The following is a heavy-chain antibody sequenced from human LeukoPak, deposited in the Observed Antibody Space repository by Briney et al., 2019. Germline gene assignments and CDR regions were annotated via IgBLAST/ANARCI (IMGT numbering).Heavy chain of an antibody. V-gene: IGHV4-59*01. D-gene: IGHD3-22*01. CDR1: GDSISTYY. CDR3: ARGVGSGYTDE. Sequence: SETLSPTCTVSGDSISTYYWTWIRQSPGKGLEWIGYIYYSGSTNYNPSLKSRVTISVDTSKNHFSLKLTSVTAADTAVYYCARGVGSGYTDEWGQGTLVTVSS. J-gene: IGHJ4*02. CDR2: IYYSGST.